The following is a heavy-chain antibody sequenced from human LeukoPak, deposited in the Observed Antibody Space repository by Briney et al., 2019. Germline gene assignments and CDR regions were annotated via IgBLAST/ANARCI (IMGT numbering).Heavy chain of an antibody. V-gene: IGHV3-74*01. CDR3: ARDPDYGDHPYFDY. CDR1: GFTFSSYS. CDR2: INSDGSST. D-gene: IGHD4-17*01. J-gene: IGHJ4*02. Sequence: GGSLRLSCAASGFTFSSYSMHWVRQAPGKGLVWVSRINSDGSSTSYADSVKGRFTISRDNSKNTLYLQMNSLRAEDTAVYYCARDPDYGDHPYFDYWGQGTLVTVSS.